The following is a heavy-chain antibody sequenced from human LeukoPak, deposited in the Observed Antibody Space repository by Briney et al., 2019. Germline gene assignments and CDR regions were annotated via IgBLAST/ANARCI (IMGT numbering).Heavy chain of an antibody. CDR2: IRYDGSNK. CDR1: GFTFSSYC. J-gene: IGHJ3*02. D-gene: IGHD2-15*01. Sequence: PGGSLRLSCAASGFTFSSYCMHWVRQAPGKGLEWVAFIRYDGSNKHYADSVKGRFTISRDNSKNTLYLQMNSLRAEDTAVYYCAKDKYCSGGSCYSGAFDIWGQGTMVTVSS. CDR3: AKDKYCSGGSCYSGAFDI. V-gene: IGHV3-30*02.